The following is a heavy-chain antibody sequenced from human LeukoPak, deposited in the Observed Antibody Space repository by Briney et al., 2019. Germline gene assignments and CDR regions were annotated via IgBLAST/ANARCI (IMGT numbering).Heavy chain of an antibody. V-gene: IGHV4-59*08. CDR1: GGSINDFY. Sequence: SETLSLTCTVSGGSINDFYWNWIRQPPGEGLEWIGYIYYSGSTNYNPSLKSRATISVDTPKNQFFLKLDSVTAADTAVYYCAREFARSNAFDIWGQGTMFTVSS. D-gene: IGHD3-10*01. CDR3: AREFARSNAFDI. J-gene: IGHJ3*02. CDR2: IYYSGST.